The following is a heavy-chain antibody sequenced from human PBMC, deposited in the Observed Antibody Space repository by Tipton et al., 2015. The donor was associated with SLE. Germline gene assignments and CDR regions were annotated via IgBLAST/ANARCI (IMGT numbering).Heavy chain of an antibody. D-gene: IGHD2-8*01. J-gene: IGHJ6*03. CDR2: TYYSGST. CDR3: ARVLGSRYCTNGVCSSPYYYYYYMDV. Sequence: TLSLTCTVFGGSISSSGYYWGWIRQPPGKGLEWIGNTYYSGSTYYTPSLKSRVTISVDTSKNQFSLKLSSVTAADTALYYCARVLGSRYCTNGVCSSPYYYYYYMDVWGKGTSVTVSS. V-gene: IGHV4-39*07. CDR1: GGSISSSGYY.